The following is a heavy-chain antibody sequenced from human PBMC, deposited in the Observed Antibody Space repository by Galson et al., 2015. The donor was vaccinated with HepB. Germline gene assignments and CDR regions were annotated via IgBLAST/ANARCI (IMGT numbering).Heavy chain of an antibody. J-gene: IGHJ4*02. Sequence: SLRLSCAASGLTFNSYAMSWVRQAPGKGLEWVADISENGGRTYYADSVKGRFTISRDNAKNTLYLQMNSLRAEDTAVYYCAKRGSDILTGYYSKHFDYWGQGTLVTVSS. D-gene: IGHD3-9*01. V-gene: IGHV3-23*01. CDR3: AKRGSDILTGYYSKHFDY. CDR2: ISENGGRT. CDR1: GLTFNSYA.